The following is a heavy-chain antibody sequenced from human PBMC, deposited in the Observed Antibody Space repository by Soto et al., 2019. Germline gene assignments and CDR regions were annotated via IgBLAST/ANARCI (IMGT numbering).Heavy chain of an antibody. V-gene: IGHV1-18*01. Sequence: ASVKVSCKASGYTFTSYGISWVRQAPGQGLEWMGWISAYNGNTNYAQKLQGRVTMTTDTSTSTAYMELRSLRSDDTAVYYCAREERVSSGWYVITYFDYWGQGTLVTVSS. CDR3: AREERVSSGWYVITYFDY. J-gene: IGHJ4*02. D-gene: IGHD6-19*01. CDR2: ISAYNGNT. CDR1: GYTFTSYG.